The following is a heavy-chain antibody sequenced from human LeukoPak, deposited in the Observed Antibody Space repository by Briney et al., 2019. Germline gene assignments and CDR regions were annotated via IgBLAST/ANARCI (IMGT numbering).Heavy chain of an antibody. Sequence: GASVKVSCKASGYTFTGYYMHWVRQAPGQGLEWMGRINPNSGGTNYAQKFQGRVTMTRDTSISTAYMELSRLRSDDTAVYYCARDPPRIAAAGDYWGQGTLVTVSS. V-gene: IGHV1-2*06. CDR1: GYTFTGYY. J-gene: IGHJ4*02. CDR3: ARDPPRIAAAGDY. D-gene: IGHD6-13*01. CDR2: INPNSGGT.